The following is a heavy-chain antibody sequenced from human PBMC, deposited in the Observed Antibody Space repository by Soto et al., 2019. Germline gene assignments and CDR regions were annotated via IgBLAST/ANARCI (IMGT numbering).Heavy chain of an antibody. D-gene: IGHD6-19*01. CDR3: VRDGAVAGNDSIDP. CDR2: ISTSGQTL. J-gene: IGHJ5*02. V-gene: IGHV3-11*01. Sequence: LVESGGGSVKPGGSLRLSCAGSGFSFSDYYMSWIRQAPGKGLEWISYISTSGQTLYYADSVQGRFTISRDNAKNSLYLQMNSLRAEDTAIYYCVRDGAVAGNDSIDPWGQGTLVTVSS. CDR1: GFSFSDYY.